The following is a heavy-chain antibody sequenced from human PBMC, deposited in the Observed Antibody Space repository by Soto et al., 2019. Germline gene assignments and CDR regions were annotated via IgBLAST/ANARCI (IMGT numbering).Heavy chain of an antibody. D-gene: IGHD3-9*01. CDR1: GFTFSSYA. CDR3: AKDRGEVLRYFDWLLDGLDGTQGLDD. CDR2: ISGSGGST. J-gene: IGHJ4*02. V-gene: IGHV3-23*01. Sequence: PGGSLRLSCADSGFTFSSYAMSWVRQAPGKGLEWVSAISGSGGSTYYADSVKGRFTISRDNSKNTLYLQMNSLRAEDTAVYYCAKDRGEVLRYFDWLLDGLDGTQGLDDWGQGTLVTVSS.